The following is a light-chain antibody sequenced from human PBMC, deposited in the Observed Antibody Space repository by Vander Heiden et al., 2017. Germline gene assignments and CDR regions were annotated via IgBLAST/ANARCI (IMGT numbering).Light chain of an antibody. J-gene: IGLJ2*01. CDR2: EGS. V-gene: IGLV2-23*01. CDR3: CSYAGSSTLWV. CDR1: SSEVGSYNH. Sequence: QSALTQPASVSGSPGQSITISSTGTSSEVGSYNHVSWYQQHPGKAPKLMIYEGSKRPSGVANRFSGSKSGNTASLTISGLQAEDEADYYCCSYAGSSTLWVFGGGTKLTVL.